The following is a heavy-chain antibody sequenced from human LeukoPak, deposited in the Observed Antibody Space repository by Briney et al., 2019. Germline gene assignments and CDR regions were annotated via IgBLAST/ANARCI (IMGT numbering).Heavy chain of an antibody. CDR2: IYYSGST. V-gene: IGHV4-31*03. J-gene: IGHJ5*02. CDR1: GGSISSGGYY. Sequence: SETLSLTCTVSGGSISSGGYYWSWLRQHPGKGLEWIGYIYYSGSTYYNPSLKSRVTISVDTSKNQFSLKLSSVTAADTAVYYCARLVSIEARPENWFDPWGQGTLVTVSS. D-gene: IGHD6-6*01. CDR3: ARLVSIEARPENWFDP.